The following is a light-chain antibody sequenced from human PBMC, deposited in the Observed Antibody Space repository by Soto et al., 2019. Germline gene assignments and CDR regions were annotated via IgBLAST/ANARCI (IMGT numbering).Light chain of an antibody. CDR2: WAS. V-gene: IGKV4-1*01. CDR1: QSVLYSSNNKNY. Sequence: DIVMTQSPDSLAVSLGERATINCKSSQSVLYSSNNKNYLAWYQQKPGQPPKLLIYWASTRESGVPDRFSGSGSVTDFTLTISSLQAEDVAVYYCQQYYCTPRTFGQGTKVEIK. J-gene: IGKJ1*01. CDR3: QQYYCTPRT.